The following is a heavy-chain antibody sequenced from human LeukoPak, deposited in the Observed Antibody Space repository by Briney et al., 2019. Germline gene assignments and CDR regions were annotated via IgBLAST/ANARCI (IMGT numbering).Heavy chain of an antibody. CDR1: GYTFTSYG. D-gene: IGHD6-13*01. J-gene: IGHJ4*02. CDR3: ARDFGIAKALEPFDY. Sequence: ASVKVSCKASGYTFTSYGISWVRQAPGQGLEWMGWVSAYNGNTNYAQKLQGRVTMTTDTSTSTAYMELRSLRPDDTAVYYCARDFGIAKALEPFDYWGQGTLVTVSS. V-gene: IGHV1-18*01. CDR2: VSAYNGNT.